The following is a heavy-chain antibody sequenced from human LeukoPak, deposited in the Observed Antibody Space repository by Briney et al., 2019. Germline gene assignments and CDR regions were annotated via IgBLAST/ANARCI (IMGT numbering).Heavy chain of an antibody. V-gene: IGHV1-8*02. CDR3: AREGYSYGLVYWFDP. J-gene: IGHJ5*02. Sequence: GASVKVSCTASGYTFTSYDINWVRQATGQGLEWMGWMNPNSGNTGYAQKFQGRVTMTRDTSISTAYMELSRLRSDDTAVYYCAREGYSYGLVYWFDPWGQGTLVTVSS. CDR2: MNPNSGNT. D-gene: IGHD5-18*01. CDR1: GYTFTSYD.